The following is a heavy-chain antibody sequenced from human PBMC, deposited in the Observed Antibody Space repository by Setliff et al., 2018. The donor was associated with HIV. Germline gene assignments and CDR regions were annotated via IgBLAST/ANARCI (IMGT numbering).Heavy chain of an antibody. CDR2: IFFTGSA. CDR1: NGSISNHY. V-gene: IGHV4-59*08. J-gene: IGHJ6*03. D-gene: IGHD3-10*01. Sequence: NPSETLSLTCTVSNGSISNHYWSWIRQSPGKGLEWIGYIFFTGSANPNPSLKNRVPMSVDTSKNQLFLKQSSVTAADTAVYYCVGHPPESSGAGSLYYYYYYIDVWGKGTTVTVSS. CDR3: VGHPPESSGAGSLYYYYYYIDV.